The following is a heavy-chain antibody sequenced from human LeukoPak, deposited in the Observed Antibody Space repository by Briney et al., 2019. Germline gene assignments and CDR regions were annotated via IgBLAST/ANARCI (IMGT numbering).Heavy chain of an antibody. CDR1: GGSVSNKNGA. J-gene: IGHJ4*02. D-gene: IGHD1-26*01. CDR2: TYYRSEWST. Sequence: SQTLSLTCAISGGSVSNKNGAWNWIRHSPSRGLEWLGRTYYRSEWSTDYAFSVKGRITINADPSKNQFSLQLGSMTPEDTAVYYCASGWALMFWGQGTPVTVSS. V-gene: IGHV6-1*01. CDR3: ASGWALMF.